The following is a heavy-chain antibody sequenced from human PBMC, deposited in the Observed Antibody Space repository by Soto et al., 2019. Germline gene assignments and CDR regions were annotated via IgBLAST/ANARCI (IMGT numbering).Heavy chain of an antibody. V-gene: IGHV3-21*01. CDR1: GFTFSSYS. CDR2: ISSSSSYI. J-gene: IGHJ4*02. D-gene: IGHD5-12*01. Sequence: EVQLVESGGGLVKPGGSLRLSCAASGFTFSSYSMNWVRQAPGKGLEWVSSISSSSSYIYYADSVKGRFTISRDNAKNSLYLQMNSLRAEDTAVYYCARGEGLDIVATSCFDYWGQGTLVTVSS. CDR3: ARGEGLDIVATSCFDY.